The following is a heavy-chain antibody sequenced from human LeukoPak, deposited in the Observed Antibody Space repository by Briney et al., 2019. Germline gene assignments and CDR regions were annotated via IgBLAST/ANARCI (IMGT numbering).Heavy chain of an antibody. J-gene: IGHJ6*03. CDR3: ARDRGYYYYYMDV. D-gene: IGHD3-10*01. CDR1: GFTFSSYW. Sequence: HPGGSLRLSCAASGFTFSSYWMHWVRQAPGKGLEWVSYISSSGSTIYYADSVKGRFTISRDNAKNSLYLQMNSLRAEDTAVYYCARDRGYYYYYMDVWGKGTTVTVSS. CDR2: ISSSGSTI. V-gene: IGHV3-48*04.